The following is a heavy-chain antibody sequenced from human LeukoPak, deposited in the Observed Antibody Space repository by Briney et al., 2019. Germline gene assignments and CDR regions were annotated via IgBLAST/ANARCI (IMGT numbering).Heavy chain of an antibody. D-gene: IGHD6-13*01. CDR3: ARVDSSSWYFFDY. CDR1: GGSFSRYY. CDR2: IYYSGST. J-gene: IGHJ4*02. Sequence: PSETLSLTCAVYGGSFSRYYWTWIRQPPGKGLEWIGSIYYSGSTYYNPSLKSRVTISVDTSKNQFSLKLSSVTAADTAVYYCARVDSSSWYFFDYWGQGTLVTVSS. V-gene: IGHV4-34*01.